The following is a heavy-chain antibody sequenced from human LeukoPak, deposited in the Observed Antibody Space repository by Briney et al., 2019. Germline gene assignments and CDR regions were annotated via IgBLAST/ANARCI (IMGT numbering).Heavy chain of an antibody. J-gene: IGHJ4*02. CDR1: GGSISSYY. D-gene: IGHD3-3*01. Sequence: SETLSLTCTVSGGSISSYYWSWIRQPPGKGLEWIGQINPSRSTNYNPSLKSRVTISVDTSKKQFSLKLSSVTAADTAVYYCARRYDFWSGYPPPLDYWGQGTLVTVSS. CDR3: ARRYDFWSGYPPPLDY. CDR2: INPSRST. V-gene: IGHV4-34*01.